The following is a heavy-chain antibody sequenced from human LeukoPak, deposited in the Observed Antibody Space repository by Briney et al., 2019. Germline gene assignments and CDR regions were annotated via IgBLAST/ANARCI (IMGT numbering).Heavy chain of an antibody. CDR1: GGSISSYY. Sequence: PSETLSLTCTVSGGSISSYYWSWIRQPPGKGLEWIGYIYYSGSTNYNPSLKSRVTISVDTSKNQFSLKLGSVTAADTAVYYCARWYSSYYYYYYMDVWGKGTTVTVSS. V-gene: IGHV4-59*01. D-gene: IGHD6-13*01. CDR3: ARWYSSYYYYYYMDV. J-gene: IGHJ6*03. CDR2: IYYSGST.